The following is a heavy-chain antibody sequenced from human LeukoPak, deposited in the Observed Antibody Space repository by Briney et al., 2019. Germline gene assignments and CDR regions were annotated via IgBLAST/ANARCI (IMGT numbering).Heavy chain of an antibody. D-gene: IGHD3-22*01. CDR3: AKRASSGSYPYYFDY. J-gene: IGHJ4*02. Sequence: GGSLRLSCVASGFTFSSHAMSWVRLAPGKGLEWVSAIGGIDGTTYYADSVKGRFTISRDNSKDTLYLQMNSLRAEDTAVYYWAKRASSGSYPYYFDYWGQGTLVTASS. CDR1: GFTFSSHA. V-gene: IGHV3-23*01. CDR2: IGGIDGTT.